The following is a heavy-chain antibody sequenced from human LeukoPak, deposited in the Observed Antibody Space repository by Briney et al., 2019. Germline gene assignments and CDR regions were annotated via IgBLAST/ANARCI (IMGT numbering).Heavy chain of an antibody. CDR2: IIPIFGTA. V-gene: IGHV1-69*06. Sequence: ASVKVSCKASGGTFSSYAISWVRQAPGQGLEWMGGIIPIFGTANYAQKFQGRVTITADTSTSTAYMELRSLRSDDTAVYYCARDLKRYFDWLLHRSGGIAAAGTGGYWGQGTLVTVSS. CDR1: GGTFSSYA. D-gene: IGHD3-9*01. CDR3: ARDLKRYFDWLLHRSGGIAAAGTGGY. J-gene: IGHJ4*02.